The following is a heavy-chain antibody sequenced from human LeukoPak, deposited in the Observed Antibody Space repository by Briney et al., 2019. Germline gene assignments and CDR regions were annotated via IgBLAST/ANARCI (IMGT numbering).Heavy chain of an antibody. D-gene: IGHD5-12*01. CDR3: ARTRGYSGYDPLDY. Sequence: GASVKVSCKASGYTFTGYYMHWVRQAPGQGVEWMGWIKPNSGGTNYSQKFQGRVTMTRDTSISTAYMELSRLRSDDTAVYYCARTRGYSGYDPLDYWGQGTLVTVSS. J-gene: IGHJ4*02. CDR1: GYTFTGYY. V-gene: IGHV1-2*02. CDR2: IKPNSGGT.